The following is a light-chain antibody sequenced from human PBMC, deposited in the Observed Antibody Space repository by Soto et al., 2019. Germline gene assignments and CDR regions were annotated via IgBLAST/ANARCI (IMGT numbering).Light chain of an antibody. CDR2: DVS. Sequence: QSVLTQPASVSGSPGHSITISCTGTSSYVGGYNYVSWYQQHPGKAPKLMIYDVSNRPSGVSNRFSGSKSGNTACLSISGLQAEDEADYYCSSYTSSSTRVFGTGTKVTVL. V-gene: IGLV2-14*01. CDR3: SSYTSSSTRV. CDR1: SSYVGGYNY. J-gene: IGLJ1*01.